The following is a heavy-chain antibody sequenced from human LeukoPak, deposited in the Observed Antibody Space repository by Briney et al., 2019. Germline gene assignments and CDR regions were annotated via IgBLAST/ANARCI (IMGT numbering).Heavy chain of an antibody. J-gene: IGHJ6*03. CDR2: GFHSGST. V-gene: IGHV4-4*02. Sequence: SETLSLTCAVSGSSVSNDNLWSLVRQPPGRGLEWIGEGFHSGSTFYNPSLRSRVIISVDKSQNQISLNLNYVTAADTAIYFCARNGYYSMDVWGKGTTVSVSS. CDR3: ARNGYYSMDV. CDR1: GSSVSNDNL.